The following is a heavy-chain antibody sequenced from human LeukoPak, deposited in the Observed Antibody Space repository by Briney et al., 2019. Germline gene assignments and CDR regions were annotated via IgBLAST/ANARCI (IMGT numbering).Heavy chain of an antibody. CDR2: ISAYNGNT. CDR1: GYTFTSYG. V-gene: IGHV1-18*01. CDR3: ARGKAAAEDY. D-gene: IGHD6-13*01. Sequence: GASVKVSCKASGYTFTSYGISWVRQAPGQGLEWMGWISAYNGNTNYAQKLQGRVTITADESTSTAYMELSSLRSEDTAVYYCARGKAAAEDYWGQGTLVTVSS. J-gene: IGHJ4*02.